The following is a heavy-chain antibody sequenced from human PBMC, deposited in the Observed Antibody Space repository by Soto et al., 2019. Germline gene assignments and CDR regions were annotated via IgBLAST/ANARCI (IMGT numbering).Heavy chain of an antibody. CDR1: GFTFSSYA. CDR3: AGDGLASSGFYGMDV. Sequence: EVQLLDSGGGLVQPGGSLRLSCAASGFTFSSYAMSWVRQAPGKGLEWVSTIGGSDSSTYYADSVRGRFTISKDNSKNERFLHMDSRGAEDTAIYYCAGDGLASSGFYGMDVWGQGTSVTVSS. V-gene: IGHV3-23*01. CDR2: IGGSDSST. J-gene: IGHJ6*02. D-gene: IGHD6-13*01.